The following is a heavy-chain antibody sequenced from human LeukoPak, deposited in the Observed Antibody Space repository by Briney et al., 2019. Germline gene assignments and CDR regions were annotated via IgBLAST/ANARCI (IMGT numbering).Heavy chain of an antibody. D-gene: IGHD6-25*01. CDR1: GFTFSDAW. J-gene: IGHJ4*02. CDR3: TTRRQDGC. CDR2: IKSKIDGGTI. V-gene: IGHV3-15*01. Sequence: GGSLRLSCVGSGFTFSDAWISWVRQAAGRGLEWVGCIKSKIDGGTIDYAGPVKGRFTISRDDSRNTLYLQMNSLKTEDTAVYYCTTRRQDGCWGQGTLVTVS.